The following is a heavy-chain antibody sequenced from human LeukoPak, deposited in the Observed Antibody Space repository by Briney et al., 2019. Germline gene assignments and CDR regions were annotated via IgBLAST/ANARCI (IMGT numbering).Heavy chain of an antibody. Sequence: GGSLRLSCAASGFTFNNYSMNWVRQAPGKGLEWVSYISSRSRTIYYADSVKGRFTISRDNAKNSLYLQMNSLRAEDTAVYYCARDTGYYYDSSGYSNYYYYMDVWGKGTTVTVSS. CDR2: ISSRSRTI. J-gene: IGHJ6*03. CDR3: ARDTGYYYDSSGYSNYYYYMDV. V-gene: IGHV3-48*01. D-gene: IGHD3-22*01. CDR1: GFTFNNYS.